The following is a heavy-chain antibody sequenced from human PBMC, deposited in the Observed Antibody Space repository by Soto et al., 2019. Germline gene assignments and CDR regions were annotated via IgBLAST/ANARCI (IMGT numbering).Heavy chain of an antibody. CDR2: ISSSGSTI. Sequence: RVSLRLSCSSSGFPFSSYEMNWVRQAPGKGLAWVSYISSSGSTIYYADSVKGRFTISRDNAKNSLYLQMNSLRAEDTAVYYCARDVLGSPHGWNPHAVDSWGQGTIVTV. V-gene: IGHV3-48*03. CDR1: GFPFSSYE. J-gene: IGHJ3*02. D-gene: IGHD1-1*01. CDR3: ARDVLGSPHGWNPHAVDS.